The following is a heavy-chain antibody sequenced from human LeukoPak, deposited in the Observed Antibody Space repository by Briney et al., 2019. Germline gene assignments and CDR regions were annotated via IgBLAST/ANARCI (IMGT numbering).Heavy chain of an antibody. CDR2: INTDGSST. CDR1: GFTFSSCR. Sequence: GGSLRLSCAASGFTFSSCRMHWVRQVPGKGLVWVSRINTDGSSTNYADPVKGRFTISRDNAKNTLYLQMDSLTADDTAVYYCARSNDSSGYLDYWGQGTLVTVSS. J-gene: IGHJ4*02. CDR3: ARSNDSSGYLDY. V-gene: IGHV3-74*01. D-gene: IGHD3-22*01.